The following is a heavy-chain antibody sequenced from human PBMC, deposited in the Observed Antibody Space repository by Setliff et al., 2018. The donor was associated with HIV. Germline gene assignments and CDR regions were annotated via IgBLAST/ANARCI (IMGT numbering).Heavy chain of an antibody. Sequence: SETLSLTCTVSGGSISSSNYYWGWIRQPPGKGPEWIGSIYYSGNAYYNPSLKSRVTISIDTSENQFSLKLSSVTAADTAVYYCATRDTLRYFEWLNYYYYYMDVWGKGTTVTVSS. V-gene: IGHV4-39*01. D-gene: IGHD3-9*01. CDR1: GGSISSSNYY. J-gene: IGHJ6*03. CDR3: ATRDTLRYFEWLNYYYYYMDV. CDR2: IYYSGNA.